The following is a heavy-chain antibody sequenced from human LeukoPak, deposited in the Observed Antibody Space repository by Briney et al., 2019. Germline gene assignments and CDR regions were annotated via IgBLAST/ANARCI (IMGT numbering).Heavy chain of an antibody. J-gene: IGHJ4*02. CDR3: ARVNGTVRVFDY. V-gene: IGHV4-31*03. D-gene: IGHD4-11*01. CDR2: IYYSGST. Sequence: SETLSLTCTVSGGSISSGGYYWSWIRQHPGKGLEWIGYIYYSGSTYYNPSLKSRVTISVDTSKNQFSLKLSSETAADTAVYYCARVNGTVRVFDYWGQGTLVTVSS. CDR1: GGSISSGGYY.